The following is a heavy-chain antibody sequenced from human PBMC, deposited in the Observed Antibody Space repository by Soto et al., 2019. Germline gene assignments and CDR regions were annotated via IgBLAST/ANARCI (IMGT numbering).Heavy chain of an antibody. D-gene: IGHD1-26*01. V-gene: IGHV1-2*04. CDR2: INPNSGGT. CDR3: ARVPPGSYYAFDI. CDR1: GYTFTGYY. J-gene: IGHJ3*02. Sequence: ASVKVSCKASGYTFTGYYMHWVRQAPGQGLEWMGWINPNSGGTNYAQKFQGWVTMTRDTSISTAYMELSRLRSDDTAVYYCARVPPGSYYAFDIWGQGTMVTVSS.